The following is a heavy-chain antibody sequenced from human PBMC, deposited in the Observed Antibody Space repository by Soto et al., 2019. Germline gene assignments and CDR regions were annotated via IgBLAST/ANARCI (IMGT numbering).Heavy chain of an antibody. CDR2: ISYSGST. CDR1: GGSISSGGYY. J-gene: IGHJ5*01. D-gene: IGHD1-26*01. V-gene: IGHV4-31*03. CDR3: ARRVLP. Sequence: QVQLQESGPGLVQPSQTLSLTCTVSGGSISSGGYYWSWIRQHPGTGLEWIGHISYSGSTYYTTSLKRRVNIPVDTSRNQFCLRVNSVTAADTAVYYCARRVLPWGQGTLVTISS.